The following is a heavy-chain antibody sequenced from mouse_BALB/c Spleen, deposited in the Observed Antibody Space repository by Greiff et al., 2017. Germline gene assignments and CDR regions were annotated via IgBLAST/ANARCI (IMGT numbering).Heavy chain of an antibody. CDR1: GFNITDTY. D-gene: IGHD2-4*01. V-gene: IGHV14-3*02. CDR3: AREDDCAEAWFAY. J-gene: IGHJ3*01. CDR2: IVPENGNT. Sequence: EVQLQESGAGLVKPGASVKLSCTASGFNITDTYMHWVKQRPEQGLEWIGRIVPENGNTKYDPKFQGKATITADTSSNTAYLQLSSLTAEDTAVYYCAREDDCAEAWFAYWGQGTLVTVSA.